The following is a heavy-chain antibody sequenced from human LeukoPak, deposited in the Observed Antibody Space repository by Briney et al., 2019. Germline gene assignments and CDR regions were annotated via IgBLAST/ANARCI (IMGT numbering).Heavy chain of an antibody. J-gene: IGHJ3*02. Sequence: GGSLRLSCAASGFSFSDFGMHWVRQAPGKGLEWVAMIWYDGSKEYYMESVKGRFTISRDNAKNSLYLQMNSLRAEDTALYYCAKDSYYGSGSYFQAFDIWGQGTMVTVSS. V-gene: IGHV3-30*02. D-gene: IGHD3-10*01. CDR3: AKDSYYGSGSYFQAFDI. CDR1: GFSFSDFG. CDR2: IWYDGSKE.